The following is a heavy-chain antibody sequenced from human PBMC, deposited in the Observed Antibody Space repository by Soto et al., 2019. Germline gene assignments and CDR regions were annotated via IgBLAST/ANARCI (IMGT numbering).Heavy chain of an antibody. Sequence: QVQLVESGGGVVQPGRSLRLSCAAYGFTFSSYGMHWVRQAPGKGLEWVAVISYDGSNKYYADSVKGRFTISRDNSKNTLYLQMNSLRAEDTAVYYCAKERLVVVVAATFDYWGQGTLVTVS. CDR3: AKERLVVVVAATFDY. CDR2: ISYDGSNK. J-gene: IGHJ4*02. D-gene: IGHD2-15*01. V-gene: IGHV3-30*18. CDR1: GFTFSSYG.